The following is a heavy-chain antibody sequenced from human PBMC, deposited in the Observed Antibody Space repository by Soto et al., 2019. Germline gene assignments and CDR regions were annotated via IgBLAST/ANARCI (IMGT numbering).Heavy chain of an antibody. D-gene: IGHD5-12*01. CDR2: ISWEGGSI. V-gene: IGHV3-9*01. J-gene: IGHJ4*02. CDR1: GFTFSIYA. CDR3: AKDHDEDFGYDLDYFNY. Sequence: SGGSLRLSCAASGFTFSIYAMSWVRQAPGKGLEWVSAISWEGGSIGYADSVKGRFTISRDNAKNSLYLEMNSLRSEDTALYYCAKDHDEDFGYDLDYFNYWGQGTLVTVSS.